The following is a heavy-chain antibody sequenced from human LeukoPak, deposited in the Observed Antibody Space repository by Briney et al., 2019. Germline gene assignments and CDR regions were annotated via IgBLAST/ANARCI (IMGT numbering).Heavy chain of an antibody. D-gene: IGHD1-26*01. V-gene: IGHV3-33*01. J-gene: IGHJ4*02. Sequence: GGSLRLSCAASGFTFSSYGMHWVRQAPGKGLEWVAVIWYDGSNKYYADSVKGRFTISRDNSKNTLYLQMNSLRAEDTAVYYCARDNPSGSYYGYLDYWGQGTLVTVSS. CDR3: ARDNPSGSYYGYLDY. CDR1: GFTFSSYG. CDR2: IWYDGSNK.